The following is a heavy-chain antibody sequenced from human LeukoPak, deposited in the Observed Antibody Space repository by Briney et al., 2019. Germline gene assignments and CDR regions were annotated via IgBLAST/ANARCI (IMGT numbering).Heavy chain of an antibody. CDR1: EFTFFTYW. J-gene: IGHJ6*03. CDR3: ARAGRKSQGVDLVRKKETGYYYYMDV. V-gene: IGHV3-7*01. CDR2: IKQDGSEK. Sequence: PGGSLRLSCAASEFTFFTYWMSWVRQAPGKGLEWVANIKQDGSEKYYVDSVKGRFTISRDNAKNSLYLQMNSLRAEDTAVYYCARAGRKSQGVDLVRKKETGYYYYMDVWGKGTTVTISS. D-gene: IGHD3-10*02.